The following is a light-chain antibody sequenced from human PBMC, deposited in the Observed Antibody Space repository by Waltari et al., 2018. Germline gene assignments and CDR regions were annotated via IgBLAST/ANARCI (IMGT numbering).Light chain of an antibody. J-gene: IGLJ3*02. CDR3: CSCVGRNIYWV. CDR2: DIN. V-gene: IGLV2-11*01. Sequence: QSALTQPRSVSGSPGQSVTISCTGTSSDVGANNFVSWYQHHPDKAPKLIIYDINKRPSGVPERFSGSKSGNTASLTISGLQAEDEADYCCCSCVGRNIYWVFGGGTKLTVL. CDR1: SSDVGANNF.